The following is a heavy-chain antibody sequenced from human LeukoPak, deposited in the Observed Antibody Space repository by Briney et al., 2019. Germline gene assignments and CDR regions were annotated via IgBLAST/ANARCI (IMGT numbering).Heavy chain of an antibody. D-gene: IGHD4-17*01. V-gene: IGHV4-38-2*01. J-gene: IGHJ5*02. CDR2: INHTGST. CDR3: ARGGRHSPVTSNWFDP. Sequence: PSETLTLTCAVSGYSISSGYYWGWIRQPPGKVLEWIGIINHTGSTYYNPSLKSRVTISVDTSKNHFSLNLNAVTAADTAVYYCARGGRHSPVTSNWFDPWGQGTLVTVSS. CDR1: GYSISSGYY.